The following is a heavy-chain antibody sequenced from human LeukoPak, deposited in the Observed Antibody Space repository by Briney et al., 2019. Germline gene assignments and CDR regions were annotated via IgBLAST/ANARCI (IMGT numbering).Heavy chain of an antibody. CDR2: ISSSGGTI. J-gene: IGHJ4*02. CDR3: ASKYSSSWYFDY. Sequence: PGGSLRLSCAASGFTFSSYEMNWVRQAPGKGLEWVSYISSSGGTIYYADSVEGRFTISRDNAKNSLYLQMNSLRADDTAVYYCASKYSSSWYFDYWGQGTLVTVSS. CDR1: GFTFSSYE. D-gene: IGHD6-13*01. V-gene: IGHV3-48*03.